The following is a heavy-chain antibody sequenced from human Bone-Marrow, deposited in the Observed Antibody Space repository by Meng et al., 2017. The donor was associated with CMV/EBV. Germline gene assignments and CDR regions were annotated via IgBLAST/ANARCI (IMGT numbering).Heavy chain of an antibody. CDR3: ARDSGTDDAFYV. CDR2: ITIFGSHI. J-gene: IGHJ3*01. CDR1: GFSFSDYS. D-gene: IGHD1-1*01. V-gene: IGHV3-21*01. Sequence: GGSLRLSCVASGFSFSDYSMNWVRQAPGKGLEWVSSITIFGSHIYYADSVKGRFTISRDNAKKSLYLQMHSLRAEDTAVYYCARDSGTDDAFYVWGQGTMVTVSS.